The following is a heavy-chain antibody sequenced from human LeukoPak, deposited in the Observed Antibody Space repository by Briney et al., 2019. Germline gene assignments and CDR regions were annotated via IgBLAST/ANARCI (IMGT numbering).Heavy chain of an antibody. J-gene: IGHJ5*02. D-gene: IGHD3-3*01. CDR2: ISAYNGNT. CDR1: GYTFTSYG. Sequence: ASVKVSCKASGYTFTSYGISWVRQAPGQGLEWMGWISAYNGNTNYAQKLQGRVTMTTDTSTSTAYMELRSLRSDDTAVYYCARDSRDQIFGVDFNWFDPWGQGTLVTVSS. CDR3: ARDSRDQIFGVDFNWFDP. V-gene: IGHV1-18*01.